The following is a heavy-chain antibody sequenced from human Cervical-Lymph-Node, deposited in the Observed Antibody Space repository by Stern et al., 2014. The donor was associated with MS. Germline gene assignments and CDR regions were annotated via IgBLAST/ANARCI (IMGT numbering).Heavy chain of an antibody. Sequence: MQLVESGAEVKKPGASAKVSCKVSGHSLSELSTHWVRKAPGKGLEWMGGFDPEDGEPIYAQKFQGRLTMTEDTSTDTAYMELSSLRPEDTAVYYCAVTVASVGAFDIWGQGTVVTVSS. V-gene: IGHV1-24*01. CDR3: AVTVASVGAFDI. CDR1: GHSLSELS. CDR2: FDPEDGEP. J-gene: IGHJ3*02. D-gene: IGHD6-19*01.